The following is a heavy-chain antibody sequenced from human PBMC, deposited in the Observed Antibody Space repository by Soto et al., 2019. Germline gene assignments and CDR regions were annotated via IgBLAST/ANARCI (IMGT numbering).Heavy chain of an antibody. V-gene: IGHV1-46*01. CDR3: ARGEGPGASIDAFDI. D-gene: IGHD7-27*01. J-gene: IGHJ3*02. Sequence: QVQLEQSGAEVKKPGASVKVSCKASGYTFSTYYLHWVRQAPGQGLEWMGIINPSGGTTNIAQKFQGRVTLTRDTSTRTVYMELSGLISDDTAVFYCARGEGPGASIDAFDIWGQGTMVSVSS. CDR1: GYTFSTYY. CDR2: INPSGGTT.